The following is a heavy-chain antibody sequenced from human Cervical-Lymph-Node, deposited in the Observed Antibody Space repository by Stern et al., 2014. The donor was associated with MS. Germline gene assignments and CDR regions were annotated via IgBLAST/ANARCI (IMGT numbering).Heavy chain of an antibody. Sequence: QVTLRESGPTLVKPTQTLTLTCTFSGFSLSTSGVGVGWIRQPPGKALEWLALLYWDNDKRYSSSLKSRLTITKDTSKNQVVLTMTNMDPVDTATYYCAHRRYSSNLVGGAFDPWGQGTLVTVSS. CDR1: GFSLSTSGVG. D-gene: IGHD6-13*01. V-gene: IGHV2-5*02. J-gene: IGHJ5*02. CDR3: AHRRYSSNLVGGAFDP. CDR2: LYWDNDK.